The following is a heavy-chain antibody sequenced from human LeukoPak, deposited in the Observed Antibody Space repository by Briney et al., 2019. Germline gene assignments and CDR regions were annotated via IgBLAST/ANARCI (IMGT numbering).Heavy chain of an antibody. D-gene: IGHD3-22*01. CDR3: ARGGSFTMIVVVHHRHAFDI. V-gene: IGHV4-34*01. CDR1: GGSFSGYY. J-gene: IGHJ3*02. CDR2: INHSGST. Sequence: PSETLSLTCAVYGGSFSGYYWSWIRQPPGKGLEWIGEINHSGSTNYNPSLKSRVTISVDTSKNQFSLKPSSVTAADTAVYYCARGGSFTMIVVVHHRHAFDIWGQGTMVTVSS.